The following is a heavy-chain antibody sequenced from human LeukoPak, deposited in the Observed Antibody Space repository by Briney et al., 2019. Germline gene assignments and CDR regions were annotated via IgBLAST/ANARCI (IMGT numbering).Heavy chain of an antibody. J-gene: IGHJ5*02. Sequence: GASVKVSCKASGYTFTGYYMHWVRQAPGQGLEWMGWINPNSGGTNYAQKFQGRVTMTRDTSISTAYMELSRLRSDDTAVYYCARDNIPSFYSSGWYVHWGQGTLVTVSS. CDR1: GYTFTGYY. CDR3: ARDNIPSFYSSGWYVH. V-gene: IGHV1-2*02. CDR2: INPNSGGT. D-gene: IGHD6-19*01.